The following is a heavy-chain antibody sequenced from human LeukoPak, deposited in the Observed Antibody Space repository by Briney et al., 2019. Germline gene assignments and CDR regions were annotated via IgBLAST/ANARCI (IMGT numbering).Heavy chain of an antibody. V-gene: IGHV4-34*01. CDR1: GGSFSGYY. D-gene: IGHD5-18*01. Sequence: PSETLSLTCAVYGGSFSGYYWSWIRQPPGKGLEWIGEINHSGSTNYNPSLKSRVTISVATSNNQFSLNLLFVTAADSAVYYCARGWDTGYGYYGMDVWGQGTTVTVSS. CDR3: ARGWDTGYGYYGMDV. CDR2: INHSGST. J-gene: IGHJ6*02.